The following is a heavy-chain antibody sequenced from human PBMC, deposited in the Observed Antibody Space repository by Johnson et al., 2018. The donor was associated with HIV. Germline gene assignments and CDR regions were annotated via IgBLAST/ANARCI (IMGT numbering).Heavy chain of an antibody. J-gene: IGHJ3*02. Sequence: QMQLVESGGGVVQPGRSLRLSCAASGFTFSSYTMHWVRQAPGKGLEWVSVIYSGGSTYYADSVKGRFTISRDNSKNTLYLQMNSLRAEVTAVYYWAKARRSGQGAFEIWGQGTLVTVSS. V-gene: IGHV3-NL1*01. CDR3: AKARRSGQGAFEI. CDR2: IYSGGST. D-gene: IGHD5-12*01. CDR1: GFTFSSYT.